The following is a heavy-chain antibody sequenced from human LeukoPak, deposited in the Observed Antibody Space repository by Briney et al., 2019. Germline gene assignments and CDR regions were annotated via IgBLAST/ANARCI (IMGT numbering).Heavy chain of an antibody. J-gene: IGHJ4*02. Sequence: AGSLTLSCAASGFTFSDYSLNWIRQAPGKGLEWVSSISRSGDYIFYAGSVKGRFPISRDNAKNALNLQKNSLRADDTALYYCARGQGVYASGSYPFDYWGQGTLVTVSS. CDR1: GFTFSDYS. D-gene: IGHD3-10*01. CDR2: ISRSGDYI. V-gene: IGHV3-21*01. CDR3: ARGQGVYASGSYPFDY.